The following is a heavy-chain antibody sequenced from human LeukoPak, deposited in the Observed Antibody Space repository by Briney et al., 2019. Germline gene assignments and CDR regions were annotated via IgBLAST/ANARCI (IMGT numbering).Heavy chain of an antibody. V-gene: IGHV3-30*04. CDR1: GFTFSSYA. Sequence: GGSLRLSCAASGFTFSSYAMHWVRQAPGKGLEWVAVISYDGSNKYYADSVKGRFTISRDNSKNTLYLQMNSLRAGDTAVYYCARDRLDDILTGYFPFTFDYWGQGTLVTVSS. J-gene: IGHJ4*02. CDR2: ISYDGSNK. D-gene: IGHD3-9*01. CDR3: ARDRLDDILTGYFPFTFDY.